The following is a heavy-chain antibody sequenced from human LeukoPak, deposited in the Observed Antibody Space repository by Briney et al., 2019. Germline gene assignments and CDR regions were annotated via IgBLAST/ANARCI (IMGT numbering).Heavy chain of an antibody. J-gene: IGHJ4*02. Sequence: GGSLRLSWVAAGFTFSSYSMNWVSQAPGKGLEWVSYINNNSNSIYKADSVKGRFTISRDNAKNSVYLQMDSLRVEDTAMYYCARGVHERFLEWVGDYWGQGVMVTVSA. D-gene: IGHD3-3*01. CDR3: ARGVHERFLEWVGDY. CDR1: GFTFSSYS. V-gene: IGHV3-48*01. CDR2: INNNSNSI.